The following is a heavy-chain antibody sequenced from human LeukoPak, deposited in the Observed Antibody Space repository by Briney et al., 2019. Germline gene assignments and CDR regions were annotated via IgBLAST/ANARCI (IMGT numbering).Heavy chain of an antibody. CDR3: ARDRVLRDPFDTYYYGMDV. V-gene: IGHV4-31*02. CDR2: IYYSGTT. J-gene: IGHJ6*02. D-gene: IGHD4/OR15-4a*01. CDR1: GGSVASGDYY. Sequence: SETLSLTCTVSGGSVASGDYYWNWIRQHPGKGLEWIGYIYYSGTTHYSPSLKSRVTISLDTSKNQFSLKLSSVTAADTAVYYCARDRVLRDPFDTYYYGMDVWSQGTTVTVSS.